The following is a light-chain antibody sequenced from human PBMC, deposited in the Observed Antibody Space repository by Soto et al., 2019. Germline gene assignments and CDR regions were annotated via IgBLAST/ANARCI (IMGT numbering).Light chain of an antibody. V-gene: IGKV1-12*01. CDR1: QGISNF. CDR2: AAS. Sequence: IQLTQSPSSLSASVGNRVTITCRASQGISNFLAWYQQKPGKAPKLLIYAASRLQSGVPARFSGSGSGTDFTLSINSLQPEDFATYYCQQAYSFPITFGQGTRLEIK. J-gene: IGKJ5*01. CDR3: QQAYSFPIT.